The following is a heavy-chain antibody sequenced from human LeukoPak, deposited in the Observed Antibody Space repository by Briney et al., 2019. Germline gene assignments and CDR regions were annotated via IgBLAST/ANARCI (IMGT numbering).Heavy chain of an antibody. CDR3: ARGLRFLNY. V-gene: IGHV4-34*01. J-gene: IGHJ4*02. CDR2: INHSGST. Sequence: PSETLSLTCAVYGGSFSGYYWSWIRQPPGKGLEWIGEINHSGSTNYNPSLKSRVTISVDTSKNRFSLKLSSVTAADTAVYYCARGLRFLNYWGQGTLVTVSS. CDR1: GGSFSGYY. D-gene: IGHD3-3*01.